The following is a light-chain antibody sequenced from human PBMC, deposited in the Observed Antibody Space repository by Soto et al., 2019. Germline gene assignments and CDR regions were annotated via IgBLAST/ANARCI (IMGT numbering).Light chain of an antibody. J-gene: IGLJ1*01. CDR1: SSDVGSYNL. CDR2: EVS. Sequence: QSALTQPASVSGSPGQSITLSCTGTSSDVGSYNLVSWYQQHPGKAPKLMIYEVSKRPSGVSNRFSGSKSGNTASLTISGLQAEDEADYYCCSYAGSSTYVFGTGTQVTVL. CDR3: CSYAGSSTYV. V-gene: IGLV2-23*02.